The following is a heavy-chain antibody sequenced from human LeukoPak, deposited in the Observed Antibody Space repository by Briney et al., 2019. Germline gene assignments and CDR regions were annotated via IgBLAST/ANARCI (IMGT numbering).Heavy chain of an antibody. CDR2: IGTAGDT. J-gene: IGHJ4*02. CDR3: ARANYYDSSRYNYYFDY. D-gene: IGHD3-22*01. Sequence: GGSLRLSCAASGFTFSSYDMHWVRQATGKGLEWVSAIGTAGDTYYPGSVKGRFTISRENAKNSLYLQMNSLRAGDTAVYYCARANYYDSSRYNYYFDYWGQGTLVTVSS. CDR1: GFTFSSYD. V-gene: IGHV3-13*01.